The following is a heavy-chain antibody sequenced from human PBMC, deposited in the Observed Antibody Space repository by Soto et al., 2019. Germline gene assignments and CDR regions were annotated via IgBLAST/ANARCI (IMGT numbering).Heavy chain of an antibody. CDR1: GYTFTSYD. J-gene: IGHJ6*03. V-gene: IGHV1-8*02. Sequence: QVQLVQSGAEVKKPGASVKVSCKASGYTFTSYDINWARQATGQGLEWRGWMNPTSGDTGYAQQFEGRVTMTRNTSISTAYMQLTSLRSEDTAMYYCARRVNIDNYYDYMDVWGKGTTVTVSS. CDR3: ARRVNIDNYYDYMDV. CDR2: MNPTSGDT.